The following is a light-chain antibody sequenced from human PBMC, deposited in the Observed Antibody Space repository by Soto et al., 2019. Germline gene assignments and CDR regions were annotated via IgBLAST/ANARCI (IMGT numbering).Light chain of an antibody. V-gene: IGLV2-11*01. CDR2: DVT. CDR3: CSYTGSYSV. CDR1: GGFDF. Sequence: QSALTQPRSVSGSPGQSVAISCTGIGGFDFVSWYQQYPGKAPKLMIYDVTNRPSGVPDRFSASKSGDTASLTISGLQAEDEADYHCCSYTGSYSVFGGGTKLTVL. J-gene: IGLJ3*02.